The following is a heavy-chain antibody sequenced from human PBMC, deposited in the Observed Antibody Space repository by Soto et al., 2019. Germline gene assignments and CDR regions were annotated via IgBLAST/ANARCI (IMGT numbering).Heavy chain of an antibody. Sequence: GESLKISCKGSGYSFTSYWIGWGRQMPGKGLEWMVIIYPGDSDTRYSPSFQGQVTISADKSISTAYLQWSSLKASDTAMYYCARRSEYHISAGGMDVWGQGTTVTVSS. D-gene: IGHD6-6*01. CDR2: IYPGDSDT. J-gene: IGHJ6*02. CDR3: ARRSEYHISAGGMDV. CDR1: GYSFTSYW. V-gene: IGHV5-51*01.